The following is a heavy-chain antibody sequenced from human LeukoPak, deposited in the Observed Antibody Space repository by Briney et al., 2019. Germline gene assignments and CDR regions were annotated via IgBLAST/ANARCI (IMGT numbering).Heavy chain of an antibody. CDR1: GGTFSSYA. Sequence: SVKVSCKASGGTFSSYAISWVRQAPGQGLEWMGGIIPILGTANYAQKFQGRVTITADESTSTAYMELSSLRSEDTAVYYCARDLGRDGYNFGYYYGMDVWGQGTTVTVSS. CDR2: IIPILGTA. V-gene: IGHV1-69*13. D-gene: IGHD5-24*01. CDR3: ARDLGRDGYNFGYYYGMDV. J-gene: IGHJ6*02.